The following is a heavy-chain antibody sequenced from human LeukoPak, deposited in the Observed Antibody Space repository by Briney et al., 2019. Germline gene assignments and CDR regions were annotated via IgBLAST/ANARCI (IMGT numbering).Heavy chain of an antibody. V-gene: IGHV3-53*01. CDR1: GFTVSSNY. J-gene: IGHJ4*02. Sequence: GGSLRLSCVASGFTVSSNYMNWVRQAPGKGLAWVSIIYSGERTYYADSVKGRFTISRDNSKNTPYLHMNSLRAEDTGMYYCARDNSGSIDYWGQGTLVTVSS. D-gene: IGHD1-1*01. CDR2: IYSGERT. CDR3: ARDNSGSIDY.